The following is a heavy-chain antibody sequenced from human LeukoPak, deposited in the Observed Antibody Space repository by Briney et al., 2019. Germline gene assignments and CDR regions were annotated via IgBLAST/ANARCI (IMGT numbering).Heavy chain of an antibody. J-gene: IGHJ4*02. CDR2: INPNSGGT. V-gene: IGHV1-2*02. Sequence: ASVKVSCKASGYTFTGHYMHWVRQAPGQGLEWMGWINPNSGGTNYAQKFQGRVTMTRDTSISTVYMELSSLRSEDTAVYYCATVNYYYDSSGYHDYWGQGTLVTVSS. CDR1: GYTFTGHY. CDR3: ATVNYYYDSSGYHDY. D-gene: IGHD3-22*01.